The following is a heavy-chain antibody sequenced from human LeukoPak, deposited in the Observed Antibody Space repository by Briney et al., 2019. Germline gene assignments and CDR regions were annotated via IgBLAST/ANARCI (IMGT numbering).Heavy chain of an antibody. CDR2: IYYSEST. J-gene: IGHJ3*02. Sequence: SETLSLTCTVSSGSISSYYWSWIRQPPGKGLEWMGYIYYSESTNYNPSLKSRVTISVDTSKNQFSLKLSSVTAADTAVYYCARGKTYYDISKDAFDIWGQGTMITVSS. D-gene: IGHD3-22*01. CDR1: SGSISSYY. CDR3: ARGKTYYDISKDAFDI. V-gene: IGHV4-59*01.